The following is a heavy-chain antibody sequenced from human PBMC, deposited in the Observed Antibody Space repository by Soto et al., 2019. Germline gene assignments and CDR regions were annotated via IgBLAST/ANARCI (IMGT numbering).Heavy chain of an antibody. J-gene: IGHJ4*02. CDR2: ISSSSSYI. CDR1: GFTFSSYS. V-gene: IGHV3-21*01. D-gene: IGHD3-9*01. Sequence: PGGSLSLSCAASGFTFSSYSMNWVLQALGKEQEWVSSISSSSSYIYYAASVTGRCTISRDNANNSLYLQRKSLRAEDIAVYERAIDKNKLGIYWGQGTLVTDCS. CDR3: AIDKNKLGIY.